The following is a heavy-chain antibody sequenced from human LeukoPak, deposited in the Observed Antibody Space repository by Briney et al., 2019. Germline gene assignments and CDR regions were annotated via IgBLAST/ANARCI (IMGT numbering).Heavy chain of an antibody. D-gene: IGHD2-15*01. J-gene: IGHJ6*03. V-gene: IGHV3-7*03. CDR2: IKQDGSEK. Sequence: PGGSLRLSCAASGFTFSSYWMSWVRQAPGKGLEWVANIKQDGSEKYYVDSVKGRFTISRDNAKNSLYLQMNSLRAEDTAVYYCAKGAYCSGGSCGVYYYYYMDVWGKGTTVTVSS. CDR1: GFTFSSYW. CDR3: AKGAYCSGGSCGVYYYYYMDV.